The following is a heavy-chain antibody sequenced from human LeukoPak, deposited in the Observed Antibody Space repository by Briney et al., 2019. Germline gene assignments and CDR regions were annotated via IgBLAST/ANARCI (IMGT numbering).Heavy chain of an antibody. D-gene: IGHD3-22*01. CDR3: ARASGDSRGHYQGFDS. Sequence: GGSLRLSCVASGFMSSGHYIDWVRKAPGKGLEWVSNFTDNGRKTYYADSVKGRFTISRDNAKYSLYLQTNRLRDEDTAVYYCARASGDSRGHYQGFDSWGQGTLDTVSS. CDR2: FTDNGRKT. V-gene: IGHV3-11*04. J-gene: IGHJ4*02. CDR1: GFMSSGHY.